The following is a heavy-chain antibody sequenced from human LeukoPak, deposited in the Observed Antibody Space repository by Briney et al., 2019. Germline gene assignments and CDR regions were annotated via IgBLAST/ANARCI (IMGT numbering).Heavy chain of an antibody. D-gene: IGHD4-17*01. V-gene: IGHV4-4*07. CDR3: ARDKGDYGDYYWFDP. J-gene: IGHJ5*02. CDR2: INTSGDS. Sequence: SETLSLTCTVSGSSISGYYWSWIRQPAGKGLEWIGRINTSGDSNYNPSLKSRVTISVDTSKNQFSLKLRSVTAADTAVYYCARDKGDYGDYYWFDPWGQGTLVTVSS. CDR1: GSSISGYY.